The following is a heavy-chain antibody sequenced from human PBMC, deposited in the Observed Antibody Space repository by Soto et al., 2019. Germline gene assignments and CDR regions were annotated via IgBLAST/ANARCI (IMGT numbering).Heavy chain of an antibody. J-gene: IGHJ6*02. CDR1: GFTFSSYS. CDR2: ISSSSSYI. D-gene: IGHD3-9*01. CDR3: ARARYFDWFSDYHYYYGMDV. Sequence: EVQLVESGGGLVKPGGSLRLSCAASGFTFSSYSMNWVRQAPGKGLEWVSSISSSSSYIYYADSVKGRFTISRDNAKNSLYLQMNSLRADDTAVYYCARARYFDWFSDYHYYYGMDVWGQGTTVTVSS. V-gene: IGHV3-21*01.